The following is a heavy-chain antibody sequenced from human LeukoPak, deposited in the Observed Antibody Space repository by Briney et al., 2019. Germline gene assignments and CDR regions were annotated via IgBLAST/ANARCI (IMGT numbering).Heavy chain of an antibody. V-gene: IGHV3-7*01. CDR2: IKRDGSEK. CDR3: AAGGYGKYFDY. CDR1: GFTFSNYW. Sequence: GGSLRLSCAASGFTFSNYWMTWVRQAPGKALEWVANIKRDGSEKYYVDSVKGRFTISRDNAKNSLYLQMNRLRAEDTAVYYCAAGGYGKYFDYWGQGTLVTVSS. J-gene: IGHJ4*02. D-gene: IGHD5-12*01.